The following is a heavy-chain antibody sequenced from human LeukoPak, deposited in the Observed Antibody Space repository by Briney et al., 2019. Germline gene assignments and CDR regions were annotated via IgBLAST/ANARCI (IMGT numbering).Heavy chain of an antibody. Sequence: SETPSLTCTVSGGSISSSSYYWGWIRQPPGKGLEWIGSIYYSGSTYYNPSLKSRVTISVDTSKNQFSLKLSSVTAADTAVYYCARAANYYDFWSGYYYYYYMDVWGKGTTVTVSS. J-gene: IGHJ6*03. CDR2: IYYSGST. V-gene: IGHV4-39*07. CDR3: ARAANYYDFWSGYYYYYYMDV. D-gene: IGHD3-3*01. CDR1: GGSISSSSYY.